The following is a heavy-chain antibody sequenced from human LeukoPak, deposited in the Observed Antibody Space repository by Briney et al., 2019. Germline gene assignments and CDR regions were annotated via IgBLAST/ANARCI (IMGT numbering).Heavy chain of an antibody. V-gene: IGHV4-4*09. J-gene: IGHJ4*02. Sequence: SETLSLTCTVSGVSINTYYASWIRQAPGKGLEFIGFIYNGGNTNYNPSLKSRATISVDTSNNQLSLRLTSVTAADTAMYYCAAGPWELDFWGQGTLVTVSS. CDR3: AAGPWELDF. CDR1: GVSINTYY. CDR2: IYNGGNT. D-gene: IGHD1-26*01.